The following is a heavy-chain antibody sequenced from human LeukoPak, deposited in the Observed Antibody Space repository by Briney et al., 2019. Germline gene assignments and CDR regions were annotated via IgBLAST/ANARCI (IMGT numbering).Heavy chain of an antibody. Sequence: GGSLRLSCAASGFTFSNYNMNWVRQAPGKGLEWVSTISSSRSSYIYYADSVKGRFTISRDNSKNTLYLQMNSLRAEDTAVYYCASAEENYYYYYGMDVWGQGTTVTVSS. CDR3: ASAEENYYYYYGMDV. V-gene: IGHV3-21*01. D-gene: IGHD5-24*01. CDR2: ISSSRSSYI. J-gene: IGHJ6*02. CDR1: GFTFSNYN.